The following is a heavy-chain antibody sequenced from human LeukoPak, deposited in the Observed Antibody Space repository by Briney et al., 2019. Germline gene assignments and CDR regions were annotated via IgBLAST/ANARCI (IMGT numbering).Heavy chain of an antibody. V-gene: IGHV3-53*01. D-gene: IGHD6-19*01. CDR2: IYAGGTT. CDR3: ARYSSGCKDV. CDR1: GFTECPSQ. Sequence: HPGGSLRLSRAASGFTECPSQVRGFRQAPGRGLEWVSVIYAGGTTYYADSVKGRFTISRDNSKNTLYLQMNSLRDEDTAVYYCARYSSGCKDVWGHGTLVTVSS. J-gene: IGHJ4*01.